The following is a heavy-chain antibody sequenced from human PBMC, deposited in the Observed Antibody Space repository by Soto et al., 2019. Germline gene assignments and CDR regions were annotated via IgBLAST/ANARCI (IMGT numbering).Heavy chain of an antibody. D-gene: IGHD4-17*01. J-gene: IGHJ4*02. CDR2: IYYSGST. Sequence: SETLSLTCTVSGGSITSGGYYWSWIRQHPGKGLEWIGYIYYSGSTYYNPSLKSRVTISVDMSKNQFSLGLSSVTAADTAVYYCARATRDPTMTTRYYFDYWGQGTLVTVSS. CDR1: GGSITSGGYY. V-gene: IGHV4-31*03. CDR3: ARATRDPTMTTRYYFDY.